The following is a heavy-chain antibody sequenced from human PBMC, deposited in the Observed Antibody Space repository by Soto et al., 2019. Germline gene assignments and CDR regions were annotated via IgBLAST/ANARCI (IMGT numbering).Heavy chain of an antibody. CDR2: ITGRGDTT. J-gene: IGHJ4*02. CDR3: AKDLGAAGAFDY. CDR1: GFDFSAYA. D-gene: IGHD6-13*01. Sequence: EVQLLESGGGLVQPGGSLRLSCAASGFDFSAYAMSWVRQAPGKGLEWVSAITGRGDTTDYADSVKGRFTISRDNSKNTLYLQMNILRAEDTAVYYCAKDLGAAGAFDYWGQGTLVTVSS. V-gene: IGHV3-23*01.